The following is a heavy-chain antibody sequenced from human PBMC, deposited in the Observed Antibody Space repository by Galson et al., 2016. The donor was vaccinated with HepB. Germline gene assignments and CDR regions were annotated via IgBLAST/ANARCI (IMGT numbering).Heavy chain of an antibody. Sequence: SLRLSCAASGFTFSNYPTNWVRQAPGKGLQWVSTIAARSDGSYYEDSVRGRFTISRDNSKNTLSLQMNNLGVEDTALYFCVRDNFADYWGQGTLVTVSS. CDR1: GFTFSNYP. D-gene: IGHD4-23*01. CDR2: IAARSDGS. CDR3: VRDNFADY. V-gene: IGHV3-23*01. J-gene: IGHJ4*02.